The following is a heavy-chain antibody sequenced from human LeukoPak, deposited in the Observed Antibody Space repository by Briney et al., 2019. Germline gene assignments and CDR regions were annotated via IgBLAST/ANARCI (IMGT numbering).Heavy chain of an antibody. D-gene: IGHD3-3*01. CDR2: ISAYNGNT. CDR1: GYTFTSYG. J-gene: IGHJ6*03. V-gene: IGHV1-18*01. CDR3: ARDPRVYDFWSGYRNYYYYYYMDV. Sequence: ASVKVSCKASGYTFTSYGISWVRQAPGQGLEWMGWISAYNGNTNYAQKLQGRVTMTTDTSTSTAYMELRSLRSDDTAVYYCARDPRVYDFWSGYRNYYYYYYMDVWGKGTTVTVSS.